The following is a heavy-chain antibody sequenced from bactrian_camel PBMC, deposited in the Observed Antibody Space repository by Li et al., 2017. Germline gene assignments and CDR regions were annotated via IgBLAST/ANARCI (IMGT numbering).Heavy chain of an antibody. CDR3: AAKRCWHGTRWSASSYDH. Sequence: QLVESGGGSVQAGGSLRLSCTASQSTYGPYCTYWLRQAPGKEREGVASVVGDGTTAYGDSVKGRFTISRDNAKNTLDLQMSSVKPEDTAMYYCAAKRCWHGTRWSASSYDHWGQGTQVTVS. V-gene: IGHV3S1*01. CDR1: QSTYGPYC. J-gene: IGHJ4*01. CDR2: SVVGDGTT. D-gene: IGHD1*01.